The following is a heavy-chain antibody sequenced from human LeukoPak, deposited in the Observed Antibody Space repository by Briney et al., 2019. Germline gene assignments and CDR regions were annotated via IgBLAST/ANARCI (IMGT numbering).Heavy chain of an antibody. V-gene: IGHV3-30*18. CDR2: ISYDGSNK. Sequence: GGSLRLSCAASGFTFSSYDRHWVRQAPGKGLEWVAVISYDGSNKHYADSVKGRLTIYRENSKKTLYLQMNSLRAEDTAVYYCAKEPYGDYVSGNWFDPWGQGTLVTVSS. J-gene: IGHJ5*02. D-gene: IGHD4-17*01. CDR1: GFTFSSYD. CDR3: AKEPYGDYVSGNWFDP.